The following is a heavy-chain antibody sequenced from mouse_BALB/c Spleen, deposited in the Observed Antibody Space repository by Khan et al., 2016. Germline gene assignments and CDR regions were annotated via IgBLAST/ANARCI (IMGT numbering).Heavy chain of an antibody. CDR2: IDPANGNT. CDR3: ARNWDGGYYFDY. V-gene: IGHV14-3*02. CDR1: GFNIKDTY. D-gene: IGHD4-1*01. J-gene: IGHJ2*01. Sequence: VQLKQSGAELVKPGASVKLSCTASGFNIKDTYMHWVKQRPEQGLEWIGRIDPANGNTKYDPKFQGKATITADTSSNTAYLHLSSLTSEDTAVYYCARNWDGGYYFDYWGQGTTLTVSS.